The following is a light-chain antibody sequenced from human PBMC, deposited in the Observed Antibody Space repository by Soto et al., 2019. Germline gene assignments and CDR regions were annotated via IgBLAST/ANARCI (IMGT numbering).Light chain of an antibody. J-gene: IGLJ1*01. V-gene: IGLV2-14*01. CDR3: SSYTSDSSYV. Sequence: QSALTQPASVSGSPGQSITISCTGTSSYVGLYDYVSWYQQHPGKAPQLMIYAVSNRPSGVSNRFSASKSGNTASLFISGLQAEDEADYYCSSYTSDSSYVFGSGTKSPS. CDR2: AVS. CDR1: SSYVGLYDY.